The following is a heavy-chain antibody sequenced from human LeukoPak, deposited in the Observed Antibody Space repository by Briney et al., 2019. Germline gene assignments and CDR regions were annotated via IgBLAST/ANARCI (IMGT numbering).Heavy chain of an antibody. CDR3: AKGYCRNTSCYAFEYYYGMDV. CDR2: TYFRSKWYN. CDR1: GDSVSSNSAA. V-gene: IGHV6-1*01. J-gene: IGHJ6*02. D-gene: IGHD2-2*01. Sequence: QTLSLTCAISGDSVSSNSAAWNWIRQSPSRGLEWLGRTYFRSKWYNDYALSVKSRITINPDTSKNQFSLQLSSVTPEDTAVYYCAKGYCRNTSCYAFEYYYGMDVWGQGTTVTVSS.